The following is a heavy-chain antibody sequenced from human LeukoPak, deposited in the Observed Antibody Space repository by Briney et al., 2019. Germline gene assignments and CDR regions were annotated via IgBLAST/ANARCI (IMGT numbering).Heavy chain of an antibody. V-gene: IGHV3-48*03. CDR2: ISTSGLTI. D-gene: IGHD3-9*01. CDR1: GFTFSTYD. CDR3: ARGLVGSS. J-gene: IGHJ5*02. Sequence: GGSLRLSCAASGFTFSTYDMNWVRQAPGKGLEWVSYISTSGLTIYYADSAKGRFTVSRDNAKNSLYLQMNNLRAEDTAVYYCARGLVGSSWGQGTLVTVSS.